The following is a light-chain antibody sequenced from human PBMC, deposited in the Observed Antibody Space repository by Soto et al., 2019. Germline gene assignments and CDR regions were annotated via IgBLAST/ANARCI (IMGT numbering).Light chain of an antibody. CDR1: QSVRSN. J-gene: IGKJ4*01. CDR3: QHYDIWPLT. V-gene: IGKV3-15*01. CDR2: AAS. Sequence: EIVMTQSPATLSVSPGERATLSCRASQSVRSNLAWHQQKPGQATRLLIYAASTRATGVPARFSGSGSGTEFTLTISDLQSEEFAVYFCQHYDIWPLTFGGGTKVDIK.